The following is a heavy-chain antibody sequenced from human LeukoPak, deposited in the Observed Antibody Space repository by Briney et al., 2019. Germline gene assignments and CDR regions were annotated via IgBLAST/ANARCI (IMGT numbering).Heavy chain of an antibody. CDR1: GFTFSSYG. J-gene: IGHJ4*02. V-gene: IGHV3-30*02. D-gene: IGHD3-22*01. Sequence: GGSLRLSCAASGFTFSSYGMHWVRQAPGKGLEWVAFIRYDGSNKYYADSVKGRFTISRDNSKNTLYPQMNSLRAEDTAVYYCAKDLPRRPYYYDSSGYSQSYWGQGTLVTVSS. CDR2: IRYDGSNK. CDR3: AKDLPRRPYYYDSSGYSQSY.